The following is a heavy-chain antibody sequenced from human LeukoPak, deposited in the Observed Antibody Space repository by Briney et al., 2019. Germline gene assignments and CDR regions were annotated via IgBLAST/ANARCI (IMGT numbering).Heavy chain of an antibody. CDR1: GGTFISYA. J-gene: IGHJ3*02. Sequence: ASVKVSCKASGGTFISYAISWVRQAPGQGLEWMGRIIPIFGTANYAQKFQGRVTITTDESTSTAYMELSSLRSEDTAVYYCARDPTANLGYCSGGSCYSGGGDAFDIWGQGTMVTVSS. V-gene: IGHV1-69*05. CDR2: IIPIFGTA. D-gene: IGHD2-15*01. CDR3: ARDPTANLGYCSGGSCYSGGGDAFDI.